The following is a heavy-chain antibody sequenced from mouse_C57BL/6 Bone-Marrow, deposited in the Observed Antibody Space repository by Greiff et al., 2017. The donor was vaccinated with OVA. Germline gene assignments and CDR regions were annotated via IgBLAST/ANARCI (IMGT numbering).Heavy chain of an antibody. J-gene: IGHJ2*01. Sequence: EVKLQESGGGLVQPGGSMKLSCVASGFTFSNYWMNWVRQSPEKGLEWVAQIRLKSDNYATHYAESVKGRFTISRDDSKSSVYLQMNNLRAEDTGIYYCTEDGYSYYFDYWGQGTTLTVSS. CDR3: TEDGYSYYFDY. CDR1: GFTFSNYW. CDR2: IRLKSDNYAT. D-gene: IGHD2-3*01. V-gene: IGHV6-3*01.